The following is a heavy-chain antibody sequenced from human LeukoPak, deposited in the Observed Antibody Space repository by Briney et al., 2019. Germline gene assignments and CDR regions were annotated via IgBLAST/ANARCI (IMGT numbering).Heavy chain of an antibody. Sequence: PGGSLRLSCAASGFTFSSYWMSWVRQAPGKGLEWVANIKQDGSEKYYVDSVKGRFTISRDNAKNSLYLQMNSLRAEDTAVYYCARWSVTAIGRGLDVWGKGTTVTVSS. D-gene: IGHD5-18*01. V-gene: IGHV3-7*03. CDR1: GFTFSSYW. CDR3: ARWSVTAIGRGLDV. J-gene: IGHJ6*04. CDR2: IKQDGSEK.